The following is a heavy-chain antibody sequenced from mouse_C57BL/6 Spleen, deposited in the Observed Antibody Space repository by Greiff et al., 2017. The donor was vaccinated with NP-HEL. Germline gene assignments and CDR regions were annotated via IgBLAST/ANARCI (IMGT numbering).Heavy chain of an antibody. CDR3: ARGTVVRYFDV. CDR1: GYAFTNYL. Sequence: QVQLQQSGAELVRPGTSVKVSCKASGYAFTNYLIEWVKQRPGQGLEWIGVINPGSGGTNYNEKFKGKATLTADKSSSTAYMQLSSLTSEDSAVYCCARGTVVRYFDVWGTGTTVTVSS. CDR2: INPGSGGT. V-gene: IGHV1-54*01. J-gene: IGHJ1*03. D-gene: IGHD1-1*01.